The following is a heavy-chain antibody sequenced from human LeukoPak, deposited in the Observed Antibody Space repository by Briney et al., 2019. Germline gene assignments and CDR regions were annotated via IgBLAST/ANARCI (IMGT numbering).Heavy chain of an antibody. CDR2: IGRSGTTI. V-gene: IGHV3-48*04. Sequence: GGSLRLSCAASGLTFSSYSMNWVRQAPGKGLEWVSFIGRSGTTIYYADSVKGRFTCSRDNAKNSLHLQMNSLRAEDTAVYYCATNHPNGGGGRYFDWSPIDWGQGTLVTVSS. J-gene: IGHJ4*02. CDR3: ATNHPNGGGGRYFDWSPID. D-gene: IGHD3-9*01. CDR1: GLTFSSYS.